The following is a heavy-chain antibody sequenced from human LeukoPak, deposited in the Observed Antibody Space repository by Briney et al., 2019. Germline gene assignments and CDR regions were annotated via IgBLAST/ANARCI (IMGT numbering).Heavy chain of an antibody. CDR1: EFTFSSNA. D-gene: IGHD1-26*01. J-gene: IGHJ4*01. V-gene: IGHV3-23*01. CDR2: ISGTGGAT. Sequence: GESLRLSCAASEFTFSSNAMCWVRQAPGKGLEWVSLISGTGGATYYADSVKGRLTISRDNSKNTLYLQMNSLRVEDTAVYYCAKDAHSGSYFDYWGQGILVTVSS. CDR3: AKDAHSGSYFDY.